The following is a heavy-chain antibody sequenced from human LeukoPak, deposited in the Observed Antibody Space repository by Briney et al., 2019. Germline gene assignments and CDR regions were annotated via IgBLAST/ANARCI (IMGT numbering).Heavy chain of an antibody. D-gene: IGHD1-26*01. V-gene: IGHV3-23*01. CDR1: GFTFSSYA. CDR3: ARGGSYLSAFDI. CDR2: ISGSGGST. J-gene: IGHJ3*02. Sequence: GGSLRLSCAASGFTFSSYAMNWVRQAPGKGLEWVSGISGSGGSTYYADSVKGRFTISRDNSKNTLYLQMNSPRAEDTAVYYCARGGSYLSAFDIWGQGTMVTVSS.